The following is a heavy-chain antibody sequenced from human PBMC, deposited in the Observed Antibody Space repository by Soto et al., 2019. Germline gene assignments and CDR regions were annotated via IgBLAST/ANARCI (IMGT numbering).Heavy chain of an antibody. CDR2: INSDGCST. Sequence: GGSLRLSCAASGFTFSSYWMHWVRQAPGKGLVWVSRINSDGCSTSYADSVKGRFTISRDNAENTLFLQMNSLRAEDTAVYYCARDGHYYDSSGHQWGDAFDIWGQGTMVTV. CDR3: ARDGHYYDSSGHQWGDAFDI. CDR1: GFTFSSYW. J-gene: IGHJ3*02. D-gene: IGHD3-22*01. V-gene: IGHV3-74*01.